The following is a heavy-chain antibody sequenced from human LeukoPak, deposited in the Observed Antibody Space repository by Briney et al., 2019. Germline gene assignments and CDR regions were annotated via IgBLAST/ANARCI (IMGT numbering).Heavy chain of an antibody. V-gene: IGHV3-30*02. CDR3: AKDRWAYNWNDAFDY. CDR1: GFTFSSYG. Sequence: PGGSLRLSCAASGFTFSSYGMHWVRQAPGKGLEWVAFIRYDGSNKYYADTVKGRFTISRDNSKNTLYLQMNSLRGEDTAVYYCAKDRWAYNWNDAFDYWGQGTLVTVSS. J-gene: IGHJ4*02. CDR2: IRYDGSNK. D-gene: IGHD1-1*01.